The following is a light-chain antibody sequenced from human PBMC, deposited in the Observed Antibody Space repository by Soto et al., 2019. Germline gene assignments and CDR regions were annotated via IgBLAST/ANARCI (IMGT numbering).Light chain of an antibody. CDR1: QSINSN. CDR2: GAF. Sequence: EIVMTQSPVPLSVSPGERDTLSCRASQSINSNLAWYQQKPGQAPSLLIYGAFTRATGIPARFSGTGSGTEFTLTISSLQSEDLALYYCQQYNDWPLTFGQGTKVDIK. J-gene: IGKJ1*01. V-gene: IGKV3-15*01. CDR3: QQYNDWPLT.